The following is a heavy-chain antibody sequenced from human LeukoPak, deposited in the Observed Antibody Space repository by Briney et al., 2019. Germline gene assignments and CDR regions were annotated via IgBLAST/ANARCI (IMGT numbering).Heavy chain of an antibody. V-gene: IGHV3-15*04. CDR3: TTSFMTVAGKVDY. Sequence: GGSLRLSCAASGFTFSNVWMSWVRQAPGKGLEWVGRIESKTDGGTLDYAAPVKGRFTISRGDSKNTLYLQMNSLKTEDTAVYYCTTSFMTVAGKVDYWGQGTLVTVSS. CDR2: IESKTDGGTL. D-gene: IGHD6-19*01. CDR1: GFTFSNVW. J-gene: IGHJ4*02.